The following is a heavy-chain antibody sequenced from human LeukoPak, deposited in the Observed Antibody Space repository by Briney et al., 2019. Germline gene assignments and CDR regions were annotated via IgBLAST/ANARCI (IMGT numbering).Heavy chain of an antibody. CDR1: GGSISSGDYY. Sequence: SETLSLTCTVSGGSISSGDYYWSWIRQPPGKGLEWIGYIYYSGSTYYNQSLKSRVTISVDTSKNQFSLKLSSVTAADTAVYYCASITGGYIDYWGQGTLVTVSS. D-gene: IGHD2-8*02. CDR3: ASITGGYIDY. CDR2: IYYSGST. J-gene: IGHJ4*02. V-gene: IGHV4-30-4*08.